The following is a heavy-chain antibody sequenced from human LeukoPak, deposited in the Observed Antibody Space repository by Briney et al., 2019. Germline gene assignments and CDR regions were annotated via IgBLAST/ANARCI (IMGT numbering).Heavy chain of an antibody. V-gene: IGHV4-38-2*02. D-gene: IGHD2-8*01. CDR3: AGGLRMVYIRNAFDI. CDR1: GYSISSGYY. Sequence: SETLSLTCTVSGYSISSGYYWGWIRQPPGKGLEWIGSIYHSGSTYYNPSLKSRVTISVDTSKNQFSLKLSSVTAADTAVYYCAGGLRMVYIRNAFDIWGQGTMVTVSS. CDR2: IYHSGST. J-gene: IGHJ3*02.